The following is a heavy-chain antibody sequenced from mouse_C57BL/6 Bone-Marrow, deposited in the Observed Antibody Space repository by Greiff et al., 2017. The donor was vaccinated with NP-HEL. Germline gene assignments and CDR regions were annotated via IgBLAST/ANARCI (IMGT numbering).Heavy chain of an antibody. J-gene: IGHJ2*01. D-gene: IGHD1-1*01. CDR3: ATRVYYGNYFDY. V-gene: IGHV1-81*01. Sequence: VKVVESGAELARPGASVKLSCKASGYTFTSYGISWVKQRTGQGLEWIGEIYPRSGNTYYNEKFKGKATLTADKSSSTAYMELRSLTSEDSAVYFCATRVYYGNYFDYWGQGTTLTVSS. CDR1: GYTFTSYG. CDR2: IYPRSGNT.